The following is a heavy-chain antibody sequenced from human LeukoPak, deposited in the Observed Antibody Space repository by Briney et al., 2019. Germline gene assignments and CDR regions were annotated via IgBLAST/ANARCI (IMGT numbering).Heavy chain of an antibody. J-gene: IGHJ4*02. CDR1: GLTFSNYA. Sequence: GGSLRLSCAASGLTFSNYAVSWVRQAPGKGLEWVSSISSLGISSYYADSVKGRFTISRDNSKNTLYLQMNSLRAEDTAVYYCAKDMGSRATNFDYWGQGTLVIVSS. D-gene: IGHD1-26*01. CDR3: AKDMGSRATNFDY. V-gene: IGHV3-23*01. CDR2: ISSLGISS.